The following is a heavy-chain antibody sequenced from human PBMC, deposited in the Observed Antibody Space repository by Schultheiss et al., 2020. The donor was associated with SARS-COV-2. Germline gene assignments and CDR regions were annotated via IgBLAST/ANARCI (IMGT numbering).Heavy chain of an antibody. D-gene: IGHD2-21*01. J-gene: IGHJ4*02. V-gene: IGHV7-4-1*02. CDR1: GYTFTNYA. Sequence: GESLKISCKASGYTFTNYALNWVRQAPGQGLDWMGWINTNTGNPTYAQDFTGRFVFSLDSSASTAYLQISSLEADDTAVYYCARDGGKTIPDLDYWGQGTLVTVSS. CDR2: INTNTGNP. CDR3: ARDGGKTIPDLDY.